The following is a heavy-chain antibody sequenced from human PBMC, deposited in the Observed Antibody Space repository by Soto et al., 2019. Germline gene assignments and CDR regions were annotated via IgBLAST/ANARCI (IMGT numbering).Heavy chain of an antibody. CDR3: ARARKLRYFDWVRAELDY. D-gene: IGHD3-9*01. Sequence: GGSLRLSCAASGFTFSSYSMNWVRQAPGKGLEWVSYISSSSSTIYYADSVKGRFTISRDNAKNSLYLQMNSLRDEDTAVYYCARARKLRYFDWVRAELDYWGQGTLVTVSS. CDR2: ISSSSSTI. CDR1: GFTFSSYS. V-gene: IGHV3-48*02. J-gene: IGHJ4*02.